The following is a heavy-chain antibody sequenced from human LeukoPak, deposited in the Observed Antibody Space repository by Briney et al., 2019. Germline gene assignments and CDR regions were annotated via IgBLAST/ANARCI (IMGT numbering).Heavy chain of an antibody. V-gene: IGHV1-2*04. CDR2: INPNSGGT. D-gene: IGHD3-10*01. Sequence: ASVKVSCKASGYTFTGYYMHWVRQAPGQGLEWMGWINPNSGGTNYAQKFQGWVTMTRDTSISTAYMELSRLRAEDTAVYYCAKDRTYYYGSDHSLGYFQHWGQGTLVTVSS. CDR1: GYTFTGYY. J-gene: IGHJ1*01. CDR3: AKDRTYYYGSDHSLGYFQH.